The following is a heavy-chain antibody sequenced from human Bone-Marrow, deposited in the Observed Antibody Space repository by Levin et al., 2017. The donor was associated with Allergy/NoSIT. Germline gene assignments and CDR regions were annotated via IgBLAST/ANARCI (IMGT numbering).Heavy chain of an antibody. V-gene: IGHV4-38-2*01. CDR1: GSSISSGYY. D-gene: IGHD6-13*01. CDR3: ARVVAGYNWFDP. Sequence: SETLSLTCAVSGSSISSGYYWGWIRQPPGKGLEWIGSIYHSGSTYYNPSLKSRVTISVDTSKNQFSLKLSSVTAADTAVYYCARVVAGYNWFDPWGQGTLVTVSS. CDR2: IYHSGST. J-gene: IGHJ5*02.